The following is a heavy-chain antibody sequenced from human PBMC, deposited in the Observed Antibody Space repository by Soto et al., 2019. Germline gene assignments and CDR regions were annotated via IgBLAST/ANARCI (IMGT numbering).Heavy chain of an antibody. CDR3: TTDPPRGEATMWSGMDV. CDR2: IKSKTDGGTT. V-gene: IGHV3-15*01. D-gene: IGHD5-12*01. J-gene: IGHJ6*02. CDR1: GFTFSNAW. Sequence: EVQLVESGGGLVKPGGSLRLSCAASGFTFSNAWMSWVRQAPGKGLEWVGRIKSKTDGGTTDYAAPVKGRFTITRDDSKNTLYLQMNSLKTEDTALYYCTTDPPRGEATMWSGMDVWGQGTTVTVSS.